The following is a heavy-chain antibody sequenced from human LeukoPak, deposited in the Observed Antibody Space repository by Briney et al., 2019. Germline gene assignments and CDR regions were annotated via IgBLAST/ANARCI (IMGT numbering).Heavy chain of an antibody. CDR2: IYPGDSDT. J-gene: IGHJ6*02. CDR1: GYSFTSYW. V-gene: IGHV5-51*01. CDR3: ARHGDDYGSYYYGIDV. D-gene: IGHD4-17*01. Sequence: GESLKISCKGSGYSFTSYWIGWVRQMPGKGLEWMGIIYPGDSDTRYSPSFQGQVTISADKSISTAYLQWSSLKASDTAMYYCARHGDDYGSYYYGIDVWGQGTTVTVSS.